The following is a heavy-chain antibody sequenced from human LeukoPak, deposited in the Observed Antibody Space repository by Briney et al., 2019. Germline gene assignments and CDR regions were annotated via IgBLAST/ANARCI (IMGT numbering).Heavy chain of an antibody. V-gene: IGHV3-33*01. D-gene: IGHD4-17*01. CDR2: IWYDGSNK. J-gene: IGHJ3*02. CDR1: GFTFSSYG. CDR3: ARGYGDYGGAFDI. Sequence: GGSLRLSCAASGFTFSSYGMHWVRQAPGKGLEWVAVIWYDGSNKYYADSVKGRFTISRDNSKNTLYLQMNSLRAEDTAVDYCARGYGDYGGAFDIWGQGTMVTVSS.